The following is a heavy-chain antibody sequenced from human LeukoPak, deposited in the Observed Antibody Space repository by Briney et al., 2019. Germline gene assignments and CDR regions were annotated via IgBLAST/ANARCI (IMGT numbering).Heavy chain of an antibody. V-gene: IGHV4-38-2*02. D-gene: IGHD4-23*01. CDR2: LYHSGST. CDR3: ARDYGGNSYAFDI. CDR1: GYSISNAYY. J-gene: IGHJ3*02. Sequence: SETLSLTCSVSGYSISNAYYWGWIRQPPGKGLEWIGSLYHSGSTYYNPSLKSRVTTSVDTSKNRFSLKLTSVTAADTAVYYCARDYGGNSYAFDIWGQGTMVIVSS.